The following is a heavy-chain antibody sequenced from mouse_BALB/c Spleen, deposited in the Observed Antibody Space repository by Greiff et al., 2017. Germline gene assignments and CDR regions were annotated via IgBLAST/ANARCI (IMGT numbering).Heavy chain of an antibody. Sequence: VQVVESGAELVKPGASVKLSCKASGYTFTSYYMYWVKQRPGQGLEWIGGINPSNGGTNFNEKFKSKATLTVDKSSSTAYMQLSSLTSEDSAVYYCTRPNWAWFAYWGQGTLVTVSA. CDR2: INPSNGGT. J-gene: IGHJ3*01. D-gene: IGHD4-1*01. CDR1: GYTFTSYY. V-gene: IGHV1S81*02. CDR3: TRPNWAWFAY.